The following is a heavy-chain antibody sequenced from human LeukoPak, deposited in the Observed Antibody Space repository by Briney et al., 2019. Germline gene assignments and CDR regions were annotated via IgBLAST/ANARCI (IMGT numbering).Heavy chain of an antibody. Sequence: PGGTLRLSCAASGFTFSSHGMSWVRQAPGKGLEWVSTISGSGDNTYYAQSAKGRFTISRDNSKNMLYLQMNSLRAEDTAVYYCAKVRVGDSSGWYSTDYWGQGTLVTVSS. J-gene: IGHJ4*02. CDR3: AKVRVGDSSGWYSTDY. CDR2: ISGSGDNT. CDR1: GFTFSSHG. D-gene: IGHD6-19*01. V-gene: IGHV3-23*01.